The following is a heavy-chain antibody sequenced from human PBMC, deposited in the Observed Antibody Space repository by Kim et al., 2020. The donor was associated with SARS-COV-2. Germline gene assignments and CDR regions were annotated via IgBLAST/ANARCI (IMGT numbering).Heavy chain of an antibody. CDR2: IAYSGST. CDR1: GGSISSSTYY. D-gene: IGHD1-7*01. CDR3: ASKISTTIDY. Sequence: SETLSLTCAVSGGSISSSTYYWGWIRQHPGKGLEWIGTIAYSGSTYYNPSLKGRVSVSVDTSKNQFSLKLTSVTAADTAVYYCASKISTTIDYWGQGTLVTVSS. V-gene: IGHV4-39*01. J-gene: IGHJ4*02.